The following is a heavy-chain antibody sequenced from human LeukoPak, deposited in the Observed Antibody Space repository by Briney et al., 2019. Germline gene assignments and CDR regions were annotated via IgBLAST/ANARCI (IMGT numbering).Heavy chain of an antibody. J-gene: IGHJ4*02. D-gene: IGHD2-21*01. CDR1: GESISGFY. CDR2: IYYSGST. CDR3: ARGVVIAPQTFDY. Sequence: SETLSLTCTVSGESISGFYWTWIRQPPGKGLEWIGYIYYSGSTNYNPSLKSRVTISVDTSKNQFSLKLSSVTAADTAVYYCARGVVIAPQTFDYWGQGALVTVSS. V-gene: IGHV4-59*01.